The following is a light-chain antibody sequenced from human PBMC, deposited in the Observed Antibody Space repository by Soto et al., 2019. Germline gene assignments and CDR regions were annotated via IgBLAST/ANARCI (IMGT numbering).Light chain of an antibody. V-gene: IGLV1-44*01. CDR3: AAWDDSLNGVV. CDR2: SNN. Sequence: QSVLTQPPSASGTPGQRVTISCSGSSSNIGSNSVNWYQQLPGTAPKLLIYSNNQRPSGVPDRFSGSKSGTSASLAISGLQSEDEADSYCAAWDDSLNGVVFGGGTKLTFL. J-gene: IGLJ2*01. CDR1: SSNIGSNS.